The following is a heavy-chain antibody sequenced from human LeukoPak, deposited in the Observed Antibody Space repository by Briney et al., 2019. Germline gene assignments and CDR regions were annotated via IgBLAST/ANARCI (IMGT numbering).Heavy chain of an antibody. V-gene: IGHV4-39*07. CDR2: VFYTGKT. J-gene: IGHJ4*02. Sequence: PSETLSLTCTVSGGSVSTSDYYWGWIRQSPVKGLEWIGDVFYTGKTNYNPSLRGRVTISIDTSKSQFSLKLTYVTAADSAVYYCARVFDSWGQGTLVTVSS. CDR3: ARVFDS. CDR1: GGSVSTSDYY.